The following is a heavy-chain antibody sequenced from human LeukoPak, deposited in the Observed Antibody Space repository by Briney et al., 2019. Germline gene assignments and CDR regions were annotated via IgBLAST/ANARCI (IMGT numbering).Heavy chain of an antibody. Sequence: GASVKVSCKASGYTFTSYDINWVRQATGQGLEWMGWMNPNSGNTGYAQKFQGRVTITRNTSISTAYMELSSLRSEDTAVYYCARVYGYYDFWSGYWNGNAFDIWGQGTMVTVSS. CDR1: GYTFTSYD. V-gene: IGHV1-8*03. CDR3: ARVYGYYDFWSGYWNGNAFDI. J-gene: IGHJ3*02. CDR2: MNPNSGNT. D-gene: IGHD3-3*01.